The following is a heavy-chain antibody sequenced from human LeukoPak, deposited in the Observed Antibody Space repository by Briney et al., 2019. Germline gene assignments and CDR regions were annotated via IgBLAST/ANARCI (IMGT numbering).Heavy chain of an antibody. Sequence: PSETLSLTCTVSGGSISSSSYYWGWIRQPPGKGLEWIGSIYYSGSTYYNPSLKSRVTISVDTSKNQFSLKLSSVTAADTAVYYCARRGYSSTSRFDPWGQGTLVTVSS. CDR1: GGSISSSSYY. CDR3: ARRGYSSTSRFDP. J-gene: IGHJ5*02. D-gene: IGHD6-13*01. V-gene: IGHV4-39*01. CDR2: IYYSGST.